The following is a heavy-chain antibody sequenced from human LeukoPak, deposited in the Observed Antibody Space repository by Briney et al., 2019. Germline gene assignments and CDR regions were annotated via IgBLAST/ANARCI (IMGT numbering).Heavy chain of an antibody. Sequence: SETLSLTCTVSGGSISSYYWSWIRQPAGKGLEWIGRIYTSGSTDYNPSPKSRVTMSLDTSKNQFSLNLSSVTAADTAVYYCARERDYSNAYVMDVWGQGTTVTVSS. V-gene: IGHV4-4*07. J-gene: IGHJ6*02. D-gene: IGHD4-11*01. CDR1: GGSISSYY. CDR3: ARERDYSNAYVMDV. CDR2: IYTSGST.